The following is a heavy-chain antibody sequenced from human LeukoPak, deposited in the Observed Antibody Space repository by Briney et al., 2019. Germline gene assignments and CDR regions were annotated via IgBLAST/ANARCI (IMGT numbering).Heavy chain of an antibody. J-gene: IGHJ4*02. CDR2: ISYDGSNK. V-gene: IGHV3-30*03. D-gene: IGHD5-18*01. CDR3: ARGAWIQLEDHFDY. Sequence: GGSLRLSCAASGFTFSSYGMHWVRQAPGKGLEWVAVISYDGSNKYYADSVKGRFTISGDNSKNTLYLQMYSLRAEDTAVYYCARGAWIQLEDHFDYWGQGTLVTVSS. CDR1: GFTFSSYG.